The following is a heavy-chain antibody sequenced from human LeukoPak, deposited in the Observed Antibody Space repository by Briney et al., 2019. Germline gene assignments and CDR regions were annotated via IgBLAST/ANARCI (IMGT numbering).Heavy chain of an antibody. V-gene: IGHV4-34*01. Sequence: SETLSLTCAVYGGSFSGYYWSWIRQPPGKGLEWIGEINHSGSTNYNPSLKSRVTISVDTSKNQFSLKLSSVTAADTAVYYCARERSYYDFWSGYYTGGVYFDYWGQGTLVTVSS. CDR2: INHSGST. CDR3: ARERSYYDFWSGYYTGGVYFDY. CDR1: GGSFSGYY. D-gene: IGHD3-3*01. J-gene: IGHJ4*02.